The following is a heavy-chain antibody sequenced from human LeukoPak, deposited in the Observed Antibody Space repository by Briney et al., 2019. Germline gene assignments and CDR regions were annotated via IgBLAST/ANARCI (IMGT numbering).Heavy chain of an antibody. V-gene: IGHV4-34*01. CDR3: ARGGLANYFDY. CDR2: INHSGST. J-gene: IGHJ4*02. CDR1: GGSFSGYY. D-gene: IGHD3/OR15-3a*01. Sequence: SETLSLTCAVYGGSFSGYYWRWIRQPPGKGLEWIAEINHSGSTNYNPSLKSRVTISVDTSKNQFSLKLTSVTAADTAVYYCARGGLANYFDYWGQGTLVPVSS.